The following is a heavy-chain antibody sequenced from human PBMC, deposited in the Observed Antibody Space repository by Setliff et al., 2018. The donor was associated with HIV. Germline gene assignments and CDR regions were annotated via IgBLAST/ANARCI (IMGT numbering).Heavy chain of an antibody. D-gene: IGHD6-13*01. CDR2: IYYSGST. Sequence: SETLSLTCTVSGGSISSYYWSWIRQPPGKGLEWIGYIYYSGSTNYNPSLKSRVTISVDTSKNQFSLKLSSVTAADTAVYYCRFTGREGAAAGEDLPYVEDVVEDVWGQGTTVTVSS. CDR1: GGSISSYY. J-gene: IGHJ6*02. V-gene: IGHV4-59*12. CDR3: RFTGREGAAAGEDLPYVEDVVEDV.